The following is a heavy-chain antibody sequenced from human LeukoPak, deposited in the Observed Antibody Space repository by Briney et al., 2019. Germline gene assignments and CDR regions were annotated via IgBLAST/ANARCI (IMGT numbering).Heavy chain of an antibody. J-gene: IGHJ4*02. Sequence: GGSLRLSCAASGFTSSSYWMHWVRQAPGKGLVWVSRINSDGSSTSYADSVKGRFTISRDNAKNTLYLQMNSLRAEDTAVYYCARDRGYGYLFDYWGQGTLVTVSS. CDR1: GFTSSSYW. V-gene: IGHV3-74*01. CDR3: ARDRGYGYLFDY. D-gene: IGHD5-18*01. CDR2: INSDGSST.